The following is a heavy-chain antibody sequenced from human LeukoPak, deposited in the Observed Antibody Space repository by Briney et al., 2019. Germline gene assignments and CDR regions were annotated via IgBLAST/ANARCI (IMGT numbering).Heavy chain of an antibody. D-gene: IGHD5-24*01. V-gene: IGHV4-39*07. Sequence: PSETLSLTCTVSGDSLSSSRYYWGWLRQPPGKGLEWIGTIYYSGRTYYNPSLKSRVTMSVDTSKNQFSLKLNSVTAADTAMYFCARARMQWPDNYPFFDQWGQGTLVTVSS. CDR2: IYYSGRT. CDR3: ARARMQWPDNYPFFDQ. J-gene: IGHJ5*02. CDR1: GDSLSSSRYY.